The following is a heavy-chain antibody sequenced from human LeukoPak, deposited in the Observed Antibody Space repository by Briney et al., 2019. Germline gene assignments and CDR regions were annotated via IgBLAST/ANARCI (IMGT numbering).Heavy chain of an antibody. CDR2: IIPILGTA. CDR1: GGTFSSYA. D-gene: IGHD6-19*01. CDR3: ARGGIAVALVQFDP. Sequence: SVKVSCKASGGTFSSYAISWVRQAPGQGLEWMGGIIPILGTANYAQKFQGRVTITADESTSTAYMELSSLRSEDTAVYYCARGGIAVALVQFDPWGQGTLVTVSS. J-gene: IGHJ5*02. V-gene: IGHV1-69*01.